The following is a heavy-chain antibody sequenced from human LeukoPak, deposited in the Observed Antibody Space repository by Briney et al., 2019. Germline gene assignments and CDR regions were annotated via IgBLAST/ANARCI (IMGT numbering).Heavy chain of an antibody. CDR1: GFTFSSYA. Sequence: PGGSLRLSCAASGFTFSSYAMGWVRQAPGKGLEWVSVISGSGGSTYYADSVKGRFTISRDNSKNTLYMQMNSLIAENTAVYYCAKDRVGSTHFDYWGQGTLVTVSS. CDR3: AKDRVGSTHFDY. J-gene: IGHJ4*02. CDR2: ISGSGGST. V-gene: IGHV3-23*01. D-gene: IGHD1-26*01.